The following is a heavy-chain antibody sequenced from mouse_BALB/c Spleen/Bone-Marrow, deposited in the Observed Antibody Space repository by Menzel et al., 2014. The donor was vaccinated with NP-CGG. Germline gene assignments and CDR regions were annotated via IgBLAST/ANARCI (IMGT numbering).Heavy chain of an antibody. CDR1: GFNIKDTY. Sequence: VQLQQPGAELVKPGASVKLSCTAPGFNIKDTYMHWVKQRPEQGLEWIGRIDPANGNTKYDPKFQGKATITADTSSNTAYLQLSSLTSEDTAVYYCARGGTTATWYFDVWGAGTTVTVSS. J-gene: IGHJ1*01. D-gene: IGHD1-2*01. CDR2: IDPANGNT. V-gene: IGHV14-3*02. CDR3: ARGGTTATWYFDV.